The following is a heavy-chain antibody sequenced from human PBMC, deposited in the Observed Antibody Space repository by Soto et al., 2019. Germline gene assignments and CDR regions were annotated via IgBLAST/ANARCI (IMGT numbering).Heavy chain of an antibody. J-gene: IGHJ5*01. V-gene: IGHV1-18*01. CDR1: GYTFSNYG. Sequence: VQLVQSGAELKMPGASVKVSCKTSGYTFSNYGISWVRQAPGQGLEWMGWISIYYSYSHSPPKLHGRLIMTTDTSTSTAFMELRNLRFDDTAVYYFAKNSSSWLDSWGQGTLVTVSS. CDR2: ISIYYSYS. D-gene: IGHD6-19*01. CDR3: AKNSSSWLDS.